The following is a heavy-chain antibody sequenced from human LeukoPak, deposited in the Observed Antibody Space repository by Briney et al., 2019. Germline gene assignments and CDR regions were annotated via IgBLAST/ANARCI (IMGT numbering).Heavy chain of an antibody. D-gene: IGHD1-14*01. CDR2: VSAYNGNT. V-gene: IGHV1-18*01. Sequence: ASVKVSCKASGYTFTSYGISWVRQAPGQGLEWMGWVSAYNGNTNYAQKLQGRVTMTTDTSTSTAYMELRSLRSDGTAVYYCARDTITGTTHYYYYGMDVWGQGTTVTVSS. J-gene: IGHJ6*02. CDR1: GYTFTSYG. CDR3: ARDTITGTTHYYYYGMDV.